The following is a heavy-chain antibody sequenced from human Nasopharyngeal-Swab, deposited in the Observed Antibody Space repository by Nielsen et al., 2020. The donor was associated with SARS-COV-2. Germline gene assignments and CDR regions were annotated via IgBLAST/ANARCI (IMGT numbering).Heavy chain of an antibody. CDR3: ASYYDSSGYKTFYYYYMDV. Sequence: SETLSLTCTVSGGSISSIRYYWGWLRQPPGKGLEWIGSIYYSGSTYYNPSLKSRVTISVDTSKNQFSLKLSSVTAADTAVYYCASYYDSSGYKTFYYYYMDVWGKGTTVTVSS. D-gene: IGHD3-22*01. V-gene: IGHV4-39*01. CDR1: GGSISSIRYY. J-gene: IGHJ6*03. CDR2: IYYSGST.